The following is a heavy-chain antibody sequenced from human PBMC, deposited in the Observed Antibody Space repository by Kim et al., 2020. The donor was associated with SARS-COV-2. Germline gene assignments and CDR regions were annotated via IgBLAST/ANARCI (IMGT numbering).Heavy chain of an antibody. V-gene: IGHV4-59*01. CDR2: GST. J-gene: IGHJ4*02. CDR3: ARAVDFDY. Sequence: GSTNYNPSLKSRVTISLDTSKNQFSLKLSSVTTADTAVYFCARAVDFDYWGQGTLVTVSP.